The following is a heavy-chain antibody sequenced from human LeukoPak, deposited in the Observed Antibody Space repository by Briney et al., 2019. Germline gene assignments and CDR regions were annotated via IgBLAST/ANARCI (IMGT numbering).Heavy chain of an antibody. Sequence: PSETLSLTCTVSGGSISSYYWSWIRQPPGKGLEWIGYIYTSGSTNYNPSLKSRVTISVDTSKNQFSLKLSSVTAADTAVYYCARHGLTMIVQRDAFDIWGQGTMVTVSS. CDR2: IYTSGST. V-gene: IGHV4-4*09. J-gene: IGHJ3*02. CDR1: GGSISSYY. CDR3: ARHGLTMIVQRDAFDI. D-gene: IGHD3-22*01.